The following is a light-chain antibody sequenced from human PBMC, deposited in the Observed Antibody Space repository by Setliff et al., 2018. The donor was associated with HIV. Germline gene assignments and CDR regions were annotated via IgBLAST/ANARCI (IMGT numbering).Light chain of an antibody. J-gene: IGKJ1*01. V-gene: IGKV4-1*01. Sequence: DIVMTQSPDSLAVSLGERATINCKSSQNVLYRSSNKNYLAWYQHKPGQPPKLLIYWASTRDSGVLDRFSGSGSGTDFTLTISSLQAEDVAVYYCQQYYSSPQTFGQGTKVDIK. CDR2: WAS. CDR3: QQYYSSPQT. CDR1: QNVLYRSSNKNY.